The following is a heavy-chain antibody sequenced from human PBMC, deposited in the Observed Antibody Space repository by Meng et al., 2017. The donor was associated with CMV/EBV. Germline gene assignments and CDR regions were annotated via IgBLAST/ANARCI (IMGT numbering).Heavy chain of an antibody. D-gene: IGHD5-24*01. CDR3: ARDPSITPGQH. V-gene: IGHV3-21*01. CDR2: ISSSSSYI. CDR1: GFTFSSYS. J-gene: IGHJ1*01. Sequence: GESLKISCAASGFTFSSYSMNWVRQAPGKGLGWVSSISSSSSYIYYADSVKGRFTISRDNAKNSLYLQMNSLRAEDTAVYYCARDPSITPGQHWGQGTLVTVSS.